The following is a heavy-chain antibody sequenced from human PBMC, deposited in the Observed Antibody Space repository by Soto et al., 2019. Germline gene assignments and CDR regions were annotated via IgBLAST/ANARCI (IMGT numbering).Heavy chain of an antibody. CDR1: GYSFTSYW. CDR2: IYPGDSDT. Sequence: GEALKISCEGSGYSFTSYWIGWVRQMPGKGLEWMGIIYPGDSDTRYSPSFQGQVTISADKSISTAYLQWSSLKASDTAMYYCARPRGYCSSTSCYALPDAFDIWGQGTMVTVSS. J-gene: IGHJ3*02. CDR3: ARPRGYCSSTSCYALPDAFDI. D-gene: IGHD2-2*01. V-gene: IGHV5-51*01.